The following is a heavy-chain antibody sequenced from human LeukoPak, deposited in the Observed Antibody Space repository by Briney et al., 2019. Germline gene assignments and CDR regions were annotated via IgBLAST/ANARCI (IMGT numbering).Heavy chain of an antibody. Sequence: PSETLSLTCAVYGGSFSGYYWSWIRQPPGKGLEWIGEINHSGSTNYNPSLKSRVTISVDTSKSQFSLKLSSVTAADTAVYYCARALGYYDFWSGYYGTPPAGFDYWGQGTLVTVSS. D-gene: IGHD3-3*01. CDR2: INHSGST. CDR3: ARALGYYDFWSGYYGTPPAGFDY. V-gene: IGHV4-34*01. J-gene: IGHJ4*02. CDR1: GGSFSGYY.